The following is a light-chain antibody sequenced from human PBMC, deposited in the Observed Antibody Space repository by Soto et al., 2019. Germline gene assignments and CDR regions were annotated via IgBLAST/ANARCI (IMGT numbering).Light chain of an antibody. CDR2: RAS. CDR3: QQYISVSLLT. V-gene: IGKV1-5*03. CDR1: QSISNW. J-gene: IGKJ4*01. Sequence: DIQMTQSPSTLSASVGDRVTITCRASQSISNWLAWYQQKPGKAPKLLIYRASTLESGVPSRFSGSGSGTAFTLTISSLQPDDFSTYYCQQYISVSLLTFGGGTKVEIK.